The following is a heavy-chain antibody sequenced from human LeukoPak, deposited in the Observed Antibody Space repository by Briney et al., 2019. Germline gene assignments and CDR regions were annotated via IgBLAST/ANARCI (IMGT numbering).Heavy chain of an antibody. CDR2: IYYSGST. Sequence: PSETLSLTCTVSGGSISSSSYYWAWIRQPPGKGLEWIGSIYYSGSTYYNPSLKSRVTISVDKSKNQFSLKLSSVTAADTAVYYCARVSGSQLLFSIDYWGQGTLVTVSS. D-gene: IGHD2-2*01. J-gene: IGHJ4*02. CDR3: ARVSGSQLLFSIDY. CDR1: GGSISSSSYY. V-gene: IGHV4-39*07.